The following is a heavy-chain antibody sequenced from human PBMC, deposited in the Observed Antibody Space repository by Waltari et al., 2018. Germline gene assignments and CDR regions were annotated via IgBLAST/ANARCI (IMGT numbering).Heavy chain of an antibody. CDR2: IIPLFGTT. CDR1: GDTFRRYA. Sequence: QAQLVQSGAEVKQPGSSMQVSCKASGDTFRRYAISWVLQAPGQGLEWMGGIIPLFGTTNYAQKFQGRATMTADEPTSTAYVELRSLKSEDTAVYFCARSYYYDRRANYPSLGAFDSWGQGTLVTVAS. J-gene: IGHJ4*02. V-gene: IGHV1-69*12. CDR3: ARSYYYDRRANYPSLGAFDS. D-gene: IGHD3-22*01.